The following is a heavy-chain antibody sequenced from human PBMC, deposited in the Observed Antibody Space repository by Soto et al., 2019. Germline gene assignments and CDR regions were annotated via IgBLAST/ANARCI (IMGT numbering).Heavy chain of an antibody. D-gene: IGHD3-16*01. Sequence: EVQLVESGGGLVQPGGSLRLSCATSGFAFSNYWMTWVRQAPGKGLEWVANIKQDGSEKYYVDSVKGRFTISRDNAKNSLYLQMDTLRVEDTAVYYCASLAEGRGQGTLVTVSS. V-gene: IGHV3-7*01. CDR2: IKQDGSEK. CDR1: GFAFSNYW. J-gene: IGHJ4*02. CDR3: ASLAEG.